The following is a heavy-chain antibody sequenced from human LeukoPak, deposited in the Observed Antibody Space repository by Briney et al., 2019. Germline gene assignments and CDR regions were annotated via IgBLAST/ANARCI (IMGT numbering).Heavy chain of an antibody. CDR2: INHSGST. V-gene: IGHV4-34*01. CDR3: ARDRERWLRSYYYYYAMGV. D-gene: IGHD5-24*01. Sequence: SETLSLTCAVYGGSFSGYYWSWIRQPPGKGLEWIGEINHSGSTNYNPSLKSRVTISVDTSKNQFSLKLSSVTAADTAVYYCARDRERWLRSYYYYYAMGVWGQGTTVTVSS. J-gene: IGHJ6*02. CDR1: GGSFSGYY.